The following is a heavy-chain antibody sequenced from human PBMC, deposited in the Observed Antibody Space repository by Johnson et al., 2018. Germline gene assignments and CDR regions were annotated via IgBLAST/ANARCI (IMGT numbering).Heavy chain of an antibody. CDR1: GDSINNGDYY. CDR2: IHSSGGV. V-gene: IGHV4-31*03. CDR3: AGAGIGTYFSLDY. Sequence: QVQLQESGPGLVKPSQTLSLTCTVSGDSINNGDYYWSWIRQHPGQGLEWIGYIHSSGGVYYNPSFKSRVTISIVLSQNHFSLHLCSVTAADTAVFYCAGAGIGTYFSLDYWGQGTLVTVSS. J-gene: IGHJ4*02. D-gene: IGHD3-10*01.